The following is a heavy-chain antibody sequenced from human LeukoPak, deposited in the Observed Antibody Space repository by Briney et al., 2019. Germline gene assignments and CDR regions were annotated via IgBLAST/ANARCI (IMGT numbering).Heavy chain of an antibody. CDR1: GFTFSTYW. Sequence: GGSLRLSCAASGFTFSTYWMSWVRQAPGKGLEWVANIKPDGSDEYYVDSVKGRFTISRDNAKNSVYMQMNSLRAEDTAVYYCARGTWGVVGGYDYWGQGTLVTVSS. CDR2: IKPDGSDE. J-gene: IGHJ4*02. D-gene: IGHD1-26*01. V-gene: IGHV3-7*01. CDR3: ARGTWGVVGGYDY.